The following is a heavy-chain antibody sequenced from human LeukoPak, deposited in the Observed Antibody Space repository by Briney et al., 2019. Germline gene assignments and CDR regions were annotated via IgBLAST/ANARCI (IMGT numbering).Heavy chain of an antibody. CDR3: ARFHQYTSGDY. D-gene: IGHD6-19*01. Sequence: RGLLRLSCAASGFALSSYHMNWIRQAPAKELEWVSSISQSSSNIYYADSIKGRFTISRDNAKNSLYLQLNSLRAEDAAVYYCARFHQYTSGDYWGQGTLVSGSS. CDR2: ISQSSSNI. J-gene: IGHJ4*02. CDR1: GFALSSYH. V-gene: IGHV3-21*01.